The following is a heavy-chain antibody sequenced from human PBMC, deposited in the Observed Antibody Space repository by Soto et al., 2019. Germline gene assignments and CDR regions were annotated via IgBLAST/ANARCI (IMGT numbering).Heavy chain of an antibody. CDR3: ARDLGWELYTGMDV. Sequence: LRLSCAASGFTFSSYGMHWVRQAPGKGLEWVAVIWYDGSNKYYADSVKGRFTISRDNSKNTLYLQMNSLRAEDTAVYYCARDLGWELYTGMDVWGQGTTVTVS. D-gene: IGHD1-26*01. V-gene: IGHV3-33*01. CDR1: GFTFSSYG. J-gene: IGHJ6*02. CDR2: IWYDGSNK.